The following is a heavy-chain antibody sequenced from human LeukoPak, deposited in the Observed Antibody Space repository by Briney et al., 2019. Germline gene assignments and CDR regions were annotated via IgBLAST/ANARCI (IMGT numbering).Heavy chain of an antibody. CDR2: ISSSSSTM. V-gene: IGHV3-48*03. CDR1: GFRFSSTD. Sequence: PGGSLRLSYAASGFRFSSTDMNWVRQAPGKGLEWVSYISSSSSTMYYADSVKGRFTISRDNAKNSLYLQMDSLRAEDTAVYYCARADYWGQGTLVTVSS. J-gene: IGHJ4*02. CDR3: ARADY.